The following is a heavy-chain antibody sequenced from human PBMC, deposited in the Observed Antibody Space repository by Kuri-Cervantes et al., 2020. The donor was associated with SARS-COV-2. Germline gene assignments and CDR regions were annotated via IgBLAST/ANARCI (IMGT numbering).Heavy chain of an antibody. Sequence: SVKVSCKASGGAFSSYPLSWVRQAPGQGLEWMGEINPMFHKANFAEEFQGRVTLTTDESTSTAYMELSSLTSQDTAVYYCARQGRRGPFSDYWGQGTLVTVSS. CDR1: GGAFSSYP. V-gene: IGHV1-69*05. J-gene: IGHJ4*02. CDR2: INPMFHKA. D-gene: IGHD1-26*01. CDR3: ARQGRRGPFSDY.